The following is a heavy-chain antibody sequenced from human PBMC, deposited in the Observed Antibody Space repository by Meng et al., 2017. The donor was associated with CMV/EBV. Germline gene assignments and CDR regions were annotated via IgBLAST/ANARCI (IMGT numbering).Heavy chain of an antibody. CDR1: GYTFIDHY. CDR2: INPDSGGT. J-gene: IGHJ4*02. D-gene: IGHD5-12*01. CDR3: ARYRVDIVATTPFDY. V-gene: IGHV1-2*02. Sequence: GESLKISCAASGYTFIDHYIHWVRQAPGQGLEWTGWINPDSGGTNYERKFQGRVTMTRDTSISTAYMELSRLTPDDTAVYYCARYRVDIVATTPFDYWGQGTLVTVSS.